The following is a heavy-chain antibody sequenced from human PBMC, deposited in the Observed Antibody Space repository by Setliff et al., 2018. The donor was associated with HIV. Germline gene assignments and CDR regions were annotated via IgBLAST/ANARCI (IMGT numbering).Heavy chain of an antibody. CDR1: GYSISTAYY. D-gene: IGHD6-6*01. CDR3: ARVPPEYSSSSQAFDI. CDR2: VYHSGTT. Sequence: PSETLSLTCAVSGYSISTAYYWGWIRQPPGKGLEWIGSVYHSGTTYYNPSLKSRVTISVDTSKNKFSLKMRSVTAADTAVYYCARVPPEYSSSSQAFDIWGKGATVTVS. J-gene: IGHJ3*02. V-gene: IGHV4-38-2*01.